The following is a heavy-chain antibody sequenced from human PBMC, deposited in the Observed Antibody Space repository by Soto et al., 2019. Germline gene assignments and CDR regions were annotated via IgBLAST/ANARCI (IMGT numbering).Heavy chain of an antibody. Sequence: PGGSLRLSCAASGFTLSSYAMSWVRQAPGKGLEWVSAISGSGGSTYYADSVKGRFTISRDNSKNTLYLQMNSLRAEDTAVYYCAKGSPSRIAAAGHGIYYYGMDVWGQGTTVTVSS. J-gene: IGHJ6*02. CDR3: AKGSPSRIAAAGHGIYYYGMDV. V-gene: IGHV3-23*01. CDR1: GFTLSSYA. CDR2: ISGSGGST. D-gene: IGHD6-13*01.